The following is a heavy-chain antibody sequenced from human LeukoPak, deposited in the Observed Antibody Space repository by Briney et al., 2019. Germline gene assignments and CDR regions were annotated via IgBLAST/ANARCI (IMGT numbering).Heavy chain of an antibody. CDR2: INPNSGGT. J-gene: IGHJ5*02. Sequence: ASVKVSCKASGYSFTGYYMHWVRQAPGQGLEWMGWINPNSGGTKYAQKFQGRVTMTRDTSISTVYMELTRLRFDDTAVYYCVREHSGCDTTAWGQGTLVTVSS. D-gene: IGHD4-17*01. CDR1: GYSFTGYY. V-gene: IGHV1-2*02. CDR3: VREHSGCDTTA.